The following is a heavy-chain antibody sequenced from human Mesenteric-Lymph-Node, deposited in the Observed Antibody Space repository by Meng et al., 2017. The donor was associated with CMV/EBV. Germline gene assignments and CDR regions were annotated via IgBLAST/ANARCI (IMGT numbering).Heavy chain of an antibody. J-gene: IGHJ5*02. Sequence: SETLSLTCTVSGGSMSSYHWGWIRQPPGKGLEWIGYIYNSGNRNYNSSLKSRVTISADTSKNQFSLKLRSLTAADTAVYYCARVRISHCGGDCYYVDPWGQGTLVTVS. CDR2: IYNSGNR. CDR3: ARVRISHCGGDCYYVDP. CDR1: GGSMSSYH. D-gene: IGHD2-21*01. V-gene: IGHV4-59*01.